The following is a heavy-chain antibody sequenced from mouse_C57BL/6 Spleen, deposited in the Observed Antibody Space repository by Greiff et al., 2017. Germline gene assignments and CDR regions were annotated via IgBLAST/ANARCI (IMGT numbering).Heavy chain of an antibody. CDR1: GFTFSDYG. Sequence: EVKLVESGGGLVKPGGSLKLSCAASGFTFSDYGMNWVRQAPEKGLEWVAYFSIGSSTIYYADKGKGLFTISRDNAKNTLFLQMTSLRSEDPAMYYCARRDSSGYGFDYWGQGTTLTVSS. CDR3: ARRDSSGYGFDY. V-gene: IGHV5-17*01. D-gene: IGHD3-2*02. CDR2: FSIGSSTI. J-gene: IGHJ2*01.